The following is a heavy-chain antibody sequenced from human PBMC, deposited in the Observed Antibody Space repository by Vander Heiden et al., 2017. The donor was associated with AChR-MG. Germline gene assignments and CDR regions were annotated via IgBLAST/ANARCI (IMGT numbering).Heavy chain of an antibody. CDR2: IKQDGSEK. J-gene: IGHJ4*02. CDR1: AFTFSSYW. D-gene: IGHD2-2*01. CDR3: ARDPALGYCISTSCYPPRKG. Sequence: EVQLVESGGGLVQPGGSLRLSCAASAFTFSSYWMSGVRQAPGKGLEWVANIKQDGSEKYYVDSVKGRFTIARDNAKNSLYLQMNSLRAEDTAVYYCARDPALGYCISTSCYPPRKGGAQGTLVTVSS. V-gene: IGHV3-7*01.